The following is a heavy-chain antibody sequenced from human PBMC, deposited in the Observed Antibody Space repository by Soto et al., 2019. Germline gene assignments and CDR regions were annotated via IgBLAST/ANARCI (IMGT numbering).Heavy chain of an antibody. D-gene: IGHD2-21*01. CDR3: ARDLYSAYGMDV. CDR2: ISSSGSAI. J-gene: IGHJ6*02. V-gene: IGHV3-48*03. Sequence: GGSLRLSCAASGFIFSDYEINWVRQAPGKGLEWISYISSSGSAIYYADPMKGRFTISRDNAESSLYLLMNSLRAEDTAVYYCARDLYSAYGMDVWGQGTTVTVSS. CDR1: GFIFSDYE.